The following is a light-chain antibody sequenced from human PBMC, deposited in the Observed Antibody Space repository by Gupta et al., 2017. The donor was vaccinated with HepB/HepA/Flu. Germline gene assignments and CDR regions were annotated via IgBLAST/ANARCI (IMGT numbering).Light chain of an antibody. CDR1: SSNIGAGNH. CDR3: QSFDNSLRGSV. Sequence: QSFLTQPPSVSGAPGQRVTISCTGSSSNIGAGNHVHWYQQFPGTAPKILIYAYSNRPSGVPDRFSGSKSGTSASLAITRLQAEDEAEYYCQSFDNSLRGSVFGTGTKVTVL. V-gene: IGLV1-40*01. CDR2: AYS. J-gene: IGLJ1*01.